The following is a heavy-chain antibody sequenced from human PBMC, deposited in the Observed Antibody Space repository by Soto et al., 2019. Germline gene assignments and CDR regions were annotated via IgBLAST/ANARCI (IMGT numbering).Heavy chain of an antibody. Sequence: PGGSLRLSCAASGFTFSSYGMHWVRQAPGKGLEWVAVIWYDGSNKYYADSVKVRFTISRDNSKNTLYLQMNSLRAEDTAVYYCARGYDILTEIYYGMDVWGQGTTVTVSS. J-gene: IGHJ6*02. CDR2: IWYDGSNK. CDR1: GFTFSSYG. CDR3: ARGYDILTEIYYGMDV. D-gene: IGHD3-9*01. V-gene: IGHV3-33*01.